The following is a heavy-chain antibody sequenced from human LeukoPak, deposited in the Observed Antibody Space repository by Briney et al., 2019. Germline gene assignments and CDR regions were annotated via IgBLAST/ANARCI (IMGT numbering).Heavy chain of an antibody. CDR2: MYYTGST. CDR3: ARVSVVYGMDV. CDR1: GGSISSDY. J-gene: IGHJ6*01. V-gene: IGHV4-59*12. Sequence: PSETLTLTCRVSGGSISSDYWSWIRQPPGKGLEWIGYMYYTGSTNYNPSFKSRVTISLATSKTQFSLKLNSVTPADTAVYYCARVSVVYGMDVWGQGTTITVSS.